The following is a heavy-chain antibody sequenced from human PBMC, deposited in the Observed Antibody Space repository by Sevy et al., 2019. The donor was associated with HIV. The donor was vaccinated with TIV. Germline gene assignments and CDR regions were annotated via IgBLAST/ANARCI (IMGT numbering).Heavy chain of an antibody. CDR2: LSGSGGYT. CDR3: AKGSDYYESSGIDS. V-gene: IGHV3-23*01. CDR1: GYIFSSYG. D-gene: IGHD3-22*01. J-gene: IGHJ4*02. Sequence: GGSLRLSCAASGYIFSSYGIHWVRQAPGKGLEWVSALSGSGGYTYHADSVKGRFTISRDNSKNTLYLQMNSLRAEDTAVYYCAKGSDYYESSGIDSWGPGTLVTVSS.